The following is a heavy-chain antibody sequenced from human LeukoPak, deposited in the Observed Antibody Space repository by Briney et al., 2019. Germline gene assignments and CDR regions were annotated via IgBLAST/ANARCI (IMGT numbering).Heavy chain of an antibody. V-gene: IGHV3-21*01. Sequence: GGSLRLSCAASGFTFSSYSMNWVCQAPGKGLEWVSSISSSSSYIYYADSVKGRFTISRDNAKNSLYLQMNSLRAEDTAVYYCARDDVGSGYYYWGQGTLVTVSS. J-gene: IGHJ4*02. CDR2: ISSSSSYI. CDR3: ARDDVGSGYYY. CDR1: GFTFSSYS. D-gene: IGHD3-22*01.